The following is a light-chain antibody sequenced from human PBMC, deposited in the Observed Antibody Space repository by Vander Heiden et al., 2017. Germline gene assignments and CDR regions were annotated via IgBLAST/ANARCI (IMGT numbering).Light chain of an antibody. J-gene: IGLJ3*02. CDR1: SDINVGTYR. CDR3: LIWHTSAWV. Sequence: QAVLTQPSPLSASPGASASLTCTLRSDINVGTYRIYRYQQKPGSPPQYLLRFNSDSDKQQGAGFPSRFSGSKDASANAGILLISGLQSDDEADYYCLIWHTSAWVFGGGTKLTVL. V-gene: IGLV5-45*03. CDR2: FNSDSDK.